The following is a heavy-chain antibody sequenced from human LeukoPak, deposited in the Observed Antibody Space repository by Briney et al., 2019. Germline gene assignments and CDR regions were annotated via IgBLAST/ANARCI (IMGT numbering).Heavy chain of an antibody. J-gene: IGHJ6*03. CDR3: ASGVSGRRRHYYYCYYMDV. CDR2: INHSGST. D-gene: IGHD3-10*01. Sequence: SETLSLTCAVYGGSFSGYYWSWIRQPPGKGLEWIGEINHSGSTNYNPSLKSRVTISVDTSKNQFSLKLSSVTAADTAVYYCASGVSGRRRHYYYCYYMDVWGKGTTVTVSS. V-gene: IGHV4-34*01. CDR1: GGSFSGYY.